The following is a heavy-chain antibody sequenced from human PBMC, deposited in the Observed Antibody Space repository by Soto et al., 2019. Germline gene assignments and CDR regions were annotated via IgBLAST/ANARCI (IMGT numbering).Heavy chain of an antibody. CDR2: VSGSGGSV. D-gene: IGHD2-2*01. Sequence: EVQLLESGGDLVQPGGSLTLSCAAAGFTFSSYGMSWVRQAPGEGLEWVSAVSGSGGSVYYADSVRGRFTISRDNSKNTLYLQVNSLRAEDTAIYYCAKGSVVGADYSYGMDVWGQGTTVTVSS. CDR3: AKGSVVGADYSYGMDV. CDR1: GFTFSSYG. J-gene: IGHJ6*02. V-gene: IGHV3-23*01.